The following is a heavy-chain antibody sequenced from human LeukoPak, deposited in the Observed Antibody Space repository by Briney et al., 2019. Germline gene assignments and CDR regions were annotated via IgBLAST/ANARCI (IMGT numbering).Heavy chain of an antibody. V-gene: IGHV3-23*01. CDR3: ARNYYYDSTRLYYFDY. D-gene: IGHD3-22*01. J-gene: IGHJ4*02. CDR2: ISGSGDST. CDR1: AFTFSSYA. Sequence: GGSLRLSCAASAFTFSSYAMSWVRQAPGKGLEWVSAISGSGDSTYYADSVKGRFTISRDNSKNTLYLQMNSLRAEDTAVYYCARNYYYDSTRLYYFDYWGQGTLVTVSS.